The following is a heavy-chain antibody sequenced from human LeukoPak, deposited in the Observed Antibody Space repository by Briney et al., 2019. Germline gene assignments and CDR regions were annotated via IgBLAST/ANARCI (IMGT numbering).Heavy chain of an antibody. CDR3: AREGYDILTGYHYGQNWFDP. Sequence: SVKVSCKASGGTFSSYAISWVRQAPGQGLEWMGGIIPIFGTANYAQKFQGRVTITADESTSTAYMELSSLRSEDTSVYFCAREGYDILTGYHYGQNWFDPWGQGTLVTVSS. J-gene: IGHJ5*02. CDR1: GGTFSSYA. V-gene: IGHV1-69*01. CDR2: IIPIFGTA. D-gene: IGHD3-9*01.